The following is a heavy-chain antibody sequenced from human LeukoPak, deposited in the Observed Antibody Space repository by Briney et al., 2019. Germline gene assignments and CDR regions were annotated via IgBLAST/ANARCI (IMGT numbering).Heavy chain of an antibody. Sequence: SETLSLTCTVSGGSISSYYWSWIRQPAGKGLEWIGRIYTSGSTNYNPSLKSRVTMSVDTSKNQFSLKLSSVTAADTAVYYCAKETASDFGGAVDYWGQGTLVTVSS. CDR1: GGSISSYY. D-gene: IGHD3-10*01. J-gene: IGHJ4*02. CDR3: AKETASDFGGAVDY. CDR2: IYTSGST. V-gene: IGHV4-4*07.